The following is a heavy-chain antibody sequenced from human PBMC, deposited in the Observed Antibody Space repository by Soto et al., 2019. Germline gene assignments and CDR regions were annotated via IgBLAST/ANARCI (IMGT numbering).Heavy chain of an antibody. J-gene: IGHJ4*02. CDR1: GGSISSYY. CDR3: ARQVWYYYGSGSYYFDY. CDR2: IYYSGST. Sequence: TLSLTCTVSGGSISSYYWSWIRQPPGKGLEWIGYIYYSGSTNYNPSLKSRVTISVDTSKNQFSLKLSSVTAADTAVYYCARQVWYYYGSGSYYFDYWGQGTLVTVSS. V-gene: IGHV4-59*08. D-gene: IGHD3-10*01.